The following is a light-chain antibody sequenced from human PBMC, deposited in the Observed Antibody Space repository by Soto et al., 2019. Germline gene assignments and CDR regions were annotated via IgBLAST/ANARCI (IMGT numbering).Light chain of an antibody. J-gene: IGKJ2*01. V-gene: IGKV4-1*01. CDR1: QNILYSSGNKNY. CDR2: WAS. Sequence: DIVMTQSPDSLAVSLGERATINCKSSQNILYSSGNKNYLAWYQQKPGQPPKLLLYWASTRESGVPDRFSGGGSGTDFTLTISRLQAEDVAVYYCQQYYDTPQTFDQGTKLEIK. CDR3: QQYYDTPQT.